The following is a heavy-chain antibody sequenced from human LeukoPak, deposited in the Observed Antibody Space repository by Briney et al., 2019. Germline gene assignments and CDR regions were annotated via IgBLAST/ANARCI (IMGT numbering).Heavy chain of an antibody. V-gene: IGHV4-59*01. D-gene: IGHD2-15*01. CDR1: GGSLSSDY. CDR2: IYYSGST. J-gene: IGHJ3*02. Sequence: SETLSLTCTVSGGSLSSDYWSWIRQPPGKGLEWIGYIYYSGSTNYNPSLKSRVTISVDTSKNQFSLKLSSVTAADTAVYYCARYCSGGSCPRGWSDAFDIWGQGTMVTVSS. CDR3: ARYCSGGSCPRGWSDAFDI.